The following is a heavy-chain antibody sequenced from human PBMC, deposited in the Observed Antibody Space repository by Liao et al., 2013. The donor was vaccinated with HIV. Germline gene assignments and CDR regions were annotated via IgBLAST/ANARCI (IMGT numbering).Heavy chain of an antibody. D-gene: IGHD6-13*01. CDR2: INYSGNT. CDR3: ARAGRQQMVLGGGEYYYYYMDV. J-gene: IGHJ6*03. Sequence: QLQMQASGPGLVKPSETLSLICSVSGGSISYDYWTWIRQPPGKGLEWIGYINYSGNTKYNPSLKSRLTISVDTSKKQISLRLTSVTVADTALYYCARAGRQQMVLGGGEYYYYYMDVWGKGPRSASP. V-gene: IGHV4-59*12. CDR1: GGSISYDY.